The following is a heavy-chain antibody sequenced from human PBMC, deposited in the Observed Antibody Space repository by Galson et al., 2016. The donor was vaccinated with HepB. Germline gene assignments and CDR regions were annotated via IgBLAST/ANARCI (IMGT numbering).Heavy chain of an antibody. CDR3: ARGALSLVRGVIISTPLFDY. V-gene: IGHV3-13*04. J-gene: IGHJ4*02. CDR2: IGTAGDT. Sequence: SLRLSCAASGFTFSSYDMHWVRQVTGKGLEWVSAIGTAGDTYYPGSVKGRFTISRENAKNSLYLQMNSLRAGDTAVYYCARGALSLVRGVIISTPLFDYWGQGSLVTVSS. D-gene: IGHD3-10*01. CDR1: GFTFSSYD.